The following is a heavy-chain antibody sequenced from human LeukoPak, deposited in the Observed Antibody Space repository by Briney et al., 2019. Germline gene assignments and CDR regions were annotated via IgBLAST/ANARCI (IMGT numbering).Heavy chain of an antibody. J-gene: IGHJ4*02. CDR3: ARDAKYYYGSRTYFFFEY. Sequence: SETLSLTCTVSGGSFSTYYWSWIRQPAGKGLEWIGHIYTSGTTNYNPSLKSRVTMSIDTSKNQFSLKLSSITAADTAVYYCARDAKYYYGSRTYFFFEYWGQGTPLTVSS. CDR1: GGSFSTYY. V-gene: IGHV4-4*07. CDR2: IYTSGTT. D-gene: IGHD3-10*01.